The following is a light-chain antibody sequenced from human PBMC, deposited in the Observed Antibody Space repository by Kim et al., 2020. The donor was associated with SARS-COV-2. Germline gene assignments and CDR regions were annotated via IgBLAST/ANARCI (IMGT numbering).Light chain of an antibody. CDR2: GNN. V-gene: IGLV3-19*01. J-gene: IGLJ1*01. CDR1: SLSSYY. Sequence: SYELTQDPAVSVALGQTVRITCQGDSLSSYYASWYQQKPGQAPVLLIYGNNKRPSGIPDRFSASRSGNTASLTITGAQAEDEADYYCNSRDSSGNHPCVFGTGTKVTVL. CDR3: NSRDSSGNHPCV.